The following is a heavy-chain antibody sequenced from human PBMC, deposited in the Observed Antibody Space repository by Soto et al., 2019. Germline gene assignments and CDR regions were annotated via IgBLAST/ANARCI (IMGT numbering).Heavy chain of an antibody. V-gene: IGHV3-33*01. J-gene: IGHJ5*02. Sequence: GGSLRLSCAASGFTFSSYGMHWVRQAPGKGLEWVAVIWYDGSNKYYADSVKGRFTISRGNSKNTLYLQMNSLRAEDTAVYYCASGLLWFGDHIGPWGQGTLVTV. CDR1: GFTFSSYG. CDR2: IWYDGSNK. D-gene: IGHD3-10*01. CDR3: ASGLLWFGDHIGP.